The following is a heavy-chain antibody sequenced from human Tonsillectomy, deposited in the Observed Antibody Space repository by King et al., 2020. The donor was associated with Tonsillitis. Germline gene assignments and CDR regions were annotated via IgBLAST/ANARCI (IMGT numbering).Heavy chain of an antibody. CDR3: ARRTVGATTRSFDY. V-gene: IGHV4-34*01. D-gene: IGHD1-26*01. Sequence: VQLQQWGAGLLKPSETLSLTCAVYGGSFSGYYWSWIRQPPGKGLEWIGEIKHNGSTNYNPSLKSRVTISVDTSKNQFSLKLSSVTAADTAVYYCARRTVGATTRSFDYWGQGTLVTVSS. CDR2: IKHNGST. J-gene: IGHJ4*02. CDR1: GGSFSGYY.